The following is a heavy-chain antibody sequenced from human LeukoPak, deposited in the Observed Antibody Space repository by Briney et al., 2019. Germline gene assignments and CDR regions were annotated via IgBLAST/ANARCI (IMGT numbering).Heavy chain of an antibody. J-gene: IGHJ5*01. CDR2: INPSGAET. V-gene: IGHV1-46*01. Sequence: ASVKVSCKASGGTFSSYAISWVRQAPGQGLEWMAVINPSGAETTYAQKFQGRLTMTRDTSTSTVYMDLSSLRSEDTAVYYCTRDLGLRGVTNWFDSWGQGTLVTVSS. D-gene: IGHD3-10*01. CDR3: TRDLGLRGVTNWFDS. CDR1: GGTFSSYA.